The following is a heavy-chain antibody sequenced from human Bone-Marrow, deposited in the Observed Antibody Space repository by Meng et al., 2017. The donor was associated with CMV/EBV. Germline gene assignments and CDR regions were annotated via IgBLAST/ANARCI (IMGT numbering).Heavy chain of an antibody. D-gene: IGHD6-13*01. V-gene: IGHV3-66*02. CDR3: AREAAAAFHYFDF. CDR2: IYSGGTT. Sequence: GESLKISCVASGFTVSSNYTSWVRQAPGKGLEWVSVIYSGGTTFYADSMKGRFTISRDHSKNTLYLQMNTLRVDDTAVYYCAREAAAAFHYFDFWGQGTLVTVSS. J-gene: IGHJ4*02. CDR1: GFTVSSNY.